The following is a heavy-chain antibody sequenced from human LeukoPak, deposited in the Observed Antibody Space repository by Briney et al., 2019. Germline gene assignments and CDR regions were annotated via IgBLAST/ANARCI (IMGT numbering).Heavy chain of an antibody. CDR2: IRYDGSNK. D-gene: IGHD1-26*01. V-gene: IGHV3-30*02. Sequence: GGSLRLSCAASGCTFSSYGMHWVRQAPGKGLEWVAFIRYDGSNKYYADSVKGRFTISRDNSKNTLYLQMNSLRAEDTAVYYCAKSVGATDPFDYWGQGTLVTVSS. CDR1: GCTFSSYG. J-gene: IGHJ4*02. CDR3: AKSVGATDPFDY.